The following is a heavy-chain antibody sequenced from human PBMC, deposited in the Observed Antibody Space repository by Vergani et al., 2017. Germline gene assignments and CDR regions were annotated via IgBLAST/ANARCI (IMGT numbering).Heavy chain of an antibody. CDR2: IYYSGST. CDR3: ARAGGCSSTSCYFYYYDYMDV. J-gene: IGHJ6*03. D-gene: IGHD2-2*01. V-gene: IGHV4-59*01. Sequence: QVQLQESGPGLVKPSETLSLTCTVSGGSISSYYWSWIRQPPGKGLEWIGYIYYSGSTNYNPSLKSRVTISVDTSKNQFSLKLSSVTAADTAVYYCARAGGCSSTSCYFYYYDYMDVWGKGTTVTVSS. CDR1: GGSISSYY.